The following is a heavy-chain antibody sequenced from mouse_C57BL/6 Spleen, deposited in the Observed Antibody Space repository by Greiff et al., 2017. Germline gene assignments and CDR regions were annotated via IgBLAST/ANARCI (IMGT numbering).Heavy chain of an antibody. V-gene: IGHV5-12*01. CDR2: ISNGGGST. J-gene: IGHJ2*01. Sequence: EVKLMESGGGLVQPGGSLKLSCAASGFTFSDYYMYWVRQTPEKRLEWVAYISNGGGSTYYPDTVKGRFTISRDKAKNTLYLQMSRLKSEDTAMYYCARHGFDYWGQGTTLTVSS. CDR3: ARHGFDY. CDR1: GFTFSDYY.